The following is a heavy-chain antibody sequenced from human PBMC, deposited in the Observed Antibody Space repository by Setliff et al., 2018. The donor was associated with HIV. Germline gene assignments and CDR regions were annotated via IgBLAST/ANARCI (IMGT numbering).Heavy chain of an antibody. CDR3: ARARIAVAGLNWFDP. D-gene: IGHD6-19*01. J-gene: IGHJ5*02. CDR2: ITGSGGST. CDR1: GFTFSSYA. V-gene: IGHV3-23*01. Sequence: GGSLRLSCAASGFTFSSYAMSWVRQAPGKGLEWVSTITGSGGSTYSADSVKGRFTISRDNAKNSLYLQMNSLRAEDTAVYYCARARIAVAGLNWFDPWGQGTLVTVSS.